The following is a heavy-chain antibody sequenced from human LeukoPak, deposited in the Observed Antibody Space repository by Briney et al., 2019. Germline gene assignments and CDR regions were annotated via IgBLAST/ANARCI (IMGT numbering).Heavy chain of an antibody. D-gene: IGHD3-16*01. CDR1: GGSISNYY. Sequence: PSETLSLTCTVSGGSISNYYWSWIRQPAGKGLEWIGRIYTSGSTNYNPSLKSRVTMSVDTSKNQFSLKLSSVTAADTAVYYCVGGAQGPYWYFDLWGRGTLVTVSS. J-gene: IGHJ2*01. CDR3: VGGAQGPYWYFDL. CDR2: IYTSGST. V-gene: IGHV4-4*07.